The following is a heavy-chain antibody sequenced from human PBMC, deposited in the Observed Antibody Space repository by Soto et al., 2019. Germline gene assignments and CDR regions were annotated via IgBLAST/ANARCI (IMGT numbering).Heavy chain of an antibody. CDR1: GYTFTNYA. Sequence: QVQLMQSGAEEKKPGASVKVSCKASGYTFTNYAMHWVRQAPGQRLEWMGWINAGNGNTKYSQKFQGRVTITRDTSESTAYMELSRVRSEDKGVYDCASEFAELDFAIWGQGTVVTVSS. D-gene: IGHD3-16*01. CDR2: INAGNGNT. V-gene: IGHV1-3*05. J-gene: IGHJ3*02. CDR3: ASEFAELDFAI.